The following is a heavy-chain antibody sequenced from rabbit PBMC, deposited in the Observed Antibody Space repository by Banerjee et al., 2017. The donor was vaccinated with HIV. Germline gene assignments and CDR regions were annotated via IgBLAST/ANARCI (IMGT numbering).Heavy chain of an antibody. CDR1: GFTISSGYY. V-gene: IGHV1S43*01. CDR2: IYTGSTGNT. J-gene: IGHJ4*01. Sequence: QEQLEESGGGLVQPEGSLTLTCKASGFTISSGYYMCWVRQAPGKGLEWIGCIYTGSTGNTYYARWVNGRFTISRSTSLNTVDLKMTSLTAADTATYFCARPYGDSTAYFNLWGQGTLVTVS. D-gene: IGHD7-1*01. CDR3: ARPYGDSTAYFNL.